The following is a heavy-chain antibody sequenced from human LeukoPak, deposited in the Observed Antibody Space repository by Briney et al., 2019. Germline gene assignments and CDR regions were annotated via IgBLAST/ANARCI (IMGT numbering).Heavy chain of an antibody. CDR1: GYSISSGYY. CDR3: ARGMTKHTIFGVVSGSASYYFDY. D-gene: IGHD3-3*01. V-gene: IGHV4-38-2*02. Sequence: SETLSLTCTVSGYSISSGYYWGWIRQPPGKGLEWIGSIYHSGSTYYNPSLKSRVTISVDTSKNQFSLKVSSVTAADTAVYYCARGMTKHTIFGVVSGSASYYFDYWGQGTLVTVSS. J-gene: IGHJ4*02. CDR2: IYHSGST.